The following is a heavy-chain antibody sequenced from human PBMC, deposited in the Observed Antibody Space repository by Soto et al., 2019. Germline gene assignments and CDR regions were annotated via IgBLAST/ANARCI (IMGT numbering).Heavy chain of an antibody. CDR3: ARHVSPYYYYYYMDV. V-gene: IGHV4-39*01. J-gene: IGHJ6*03. CDR1: GGSISSSSYY. Sequence: TLSLTCTVSGGSISSSSYYWGWIRQPPGKGLEWIGSIFYSGSTYYNPSLKSRVTISVDTSKNQFSLKLSSVTAADTAVYYRARHVSPYYYYYYMDVWGKGTTVTVSS. CDR2: IFYSGST.